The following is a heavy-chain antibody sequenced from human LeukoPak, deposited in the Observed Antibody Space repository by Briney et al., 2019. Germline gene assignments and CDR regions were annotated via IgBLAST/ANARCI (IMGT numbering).Heavy chain of an antibody. J-gene: IGHJ6*03. Sequence: ASVKVSCKASGYTFTGYYMHWVRQAPGQGLEWMGWINPNSGGTNYAQKFQGRVTMTRDTSISTAYMELSRLRSDDTAVYYCASSYYYDSSGYYYYYMDVWGKGTTVTISS. V-gene: IGHV1-2*02. CDR1: GYTFTGYY. D-gene: IGHD3-22*01. CDR3: ASSYYYDSSGYYYYYMDV. CDR2: INPNSGGT.